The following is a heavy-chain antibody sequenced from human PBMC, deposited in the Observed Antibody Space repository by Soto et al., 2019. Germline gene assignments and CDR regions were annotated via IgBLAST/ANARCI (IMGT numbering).Heavy chain of an antibody. Sequence: SVKVSCKASGGTFSSYAISWVRQAPGQGLEWMGGIIPIFGTANYAQKFQGRVTITADESTSTTYMELSSLRSEDTAVYYCARDSRDILTGYPPGWFDPWGQGTLVTVSS. CDR2: IIPIFGTA. D-gene: IGHD3-9*01. V-gene: IGHV1-69*13. CDR1: GGTFSSYA. CDR3: ARDSRDILTGYPPGWFDP. J-gene: IGHJ5*02.